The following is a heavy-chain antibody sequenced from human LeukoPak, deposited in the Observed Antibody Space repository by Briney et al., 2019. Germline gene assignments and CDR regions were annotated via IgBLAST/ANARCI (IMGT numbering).Heavy chain of an antibody. CDR3: ASCVSGWYLGYGWFDP. J-gene: IGHJ5*02. CDR2: IIPIFGTA. Sequence: SVKVSCKASGGTFSSYAISWVRQAPGQGLEWMGGIIPIFGTANYAQKFQGRVTITADESTSTAYMELSSLRSEGTAVYYCASCVSGWYLGYGWFDPWGQGTLVTVSS. CDR1: GGTFSSYA. D-gene: IGHD6-19*01. V-gene: IGHV1-69*13.